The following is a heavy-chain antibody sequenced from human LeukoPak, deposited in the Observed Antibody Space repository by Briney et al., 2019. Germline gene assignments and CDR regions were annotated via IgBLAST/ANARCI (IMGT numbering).Heavy chain of an antibody. CDR3: AKGIAAAAHAFDI. CDR2: IWYDGSNK. V-gene: IGHV3-33*06. J-gene: IGHJ3*02. D-gene: IGHD6-13*01. CDR1: GFTFSSYG. Sequence: GGSLRLSCAASGFTFSSYGMHWVRQAPGKGLEWVAVIWYDGSNKYYADSVKGRFTISRDNSKNTLYLQMNSLRAEDTAVYYCAKGIAAAAHAFDIWGQGTMVTVSS.